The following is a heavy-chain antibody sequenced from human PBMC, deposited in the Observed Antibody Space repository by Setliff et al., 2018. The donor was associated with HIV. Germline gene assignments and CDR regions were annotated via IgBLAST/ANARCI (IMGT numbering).Heavy chain of an antibody. CDR2: IKADGSEK. J-gene: IGHJ4*02. Sequence: GGSLRLSCAASGFTFSSYWMSWVRQAPGKGLEWVANIKADGSEKYYMNSVKGRFTISRDNAENSLYLQMNSLRADDTAVYFCARGLDYWGQGTLVTVSS. CDR1: GFTFSSYW. V-gene: IGHV3-7*01. CDR3: ARGLDY.